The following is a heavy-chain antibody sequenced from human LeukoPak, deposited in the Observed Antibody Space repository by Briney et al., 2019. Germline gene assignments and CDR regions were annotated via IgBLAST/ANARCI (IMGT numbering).Heavy chain of an antibody. CDR2: ISSSSSYI. J-gene: IGHJ6*03. D-gene: IGHD5-18*01. Sequence: GGSLRLSCAASGFTFSSYSMNWVRQAPGKGLEWVSSISSSSSYIYYADSVKGRFTISRDNSKNTLYLQMNSLRAEDTAVYYCARGIQLWYRYMDVWGKGTTVTVSS. CDR3: ARGIQLWYRYMDV. V-gene: IGHV3-21*01. CDR1: GFTFSSYS.